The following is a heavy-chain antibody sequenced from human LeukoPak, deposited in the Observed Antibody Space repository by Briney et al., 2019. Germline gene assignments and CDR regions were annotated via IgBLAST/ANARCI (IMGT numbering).Heavy chain of an antibody. D-gene: IGHD6-13*01. CDR1: GFTFSSYA. CDR2: ISGSGGST. Sequence: GGSLRLSCAASGFTFSSYAMSWVRQAPGKGLEWVSAISGSGGSTYYADSVKGRFTISRDNSKNTLYLQMNSLRAEDTAVYYCASSIAAAPCYFDYWGQGTLVTVSS. V-gene: IGHV3-23*01. J-gene: IGHJ4*02. CDR3: ASSIAAAPCYFDY.